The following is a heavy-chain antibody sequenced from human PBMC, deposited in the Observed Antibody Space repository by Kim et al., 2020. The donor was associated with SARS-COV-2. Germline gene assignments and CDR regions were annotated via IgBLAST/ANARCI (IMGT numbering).Heavy chain of an antibody. CDR3: ARGTYSSSAFDY. V-gene: IGHV3-21*01. J-gene: IGHJ4*02. D-gene: IGHD6-6*01. Sequence: YYADSVKGRFTISRDNAKNSLYLQMNSLRAEDTAVYYCARGTYSSSAFDYWGQGTLVTVSS.